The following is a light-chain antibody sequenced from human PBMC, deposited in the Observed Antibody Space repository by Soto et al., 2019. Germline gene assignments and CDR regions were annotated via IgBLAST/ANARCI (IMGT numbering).Light chain of an antibody. CDR2: GAS. V-gene: IGKV3-15*01. CDR3: QQYNNWPLT. J-gene: IGKJ5*01. CDR1: QSVSSN. Sequence: EIVMTQSPATLSVSPGERATLSCRASQSVSSNLAWYQQKPGQAPRLLIYGASTRATGIPTRFSGSGSGTEFTLTLSSLQSEDFAVYYCQQYNNWPLTFGQGTLLEIK.